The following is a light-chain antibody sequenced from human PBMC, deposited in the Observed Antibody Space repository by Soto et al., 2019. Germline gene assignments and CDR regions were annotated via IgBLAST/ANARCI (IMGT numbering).Light chain of an antibody. Sequence: DIQMTQSPSSLSASVGDRVTITCRASQSISSYLNCYQQKPGKAPKLLIYAASSLQSGVTSRFSGSGSGTDFTLTISSLQPEDFATYYCQQSYSTPKTFGQGTKVDIK. CDR1: QSISSY. CDR2: AAS. CDR3: QQSYSTPKT. V-gene: IGKV1-39*01. J-gene: IGKJ1*01.